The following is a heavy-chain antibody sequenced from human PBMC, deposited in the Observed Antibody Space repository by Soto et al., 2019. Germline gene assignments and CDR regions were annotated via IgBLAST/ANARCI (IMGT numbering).Heavy chain of an antibody. J-gene: IGHJ6*02. CDR2: IIPIFGTA. CDR3: ARDDVDTAMPYGMDV. V-gene: IGHV1-69*12. D-gene: IGHD5-18*01. Sequence: QVQLVQSGAEVKKPGSSVKVSCKASGGTFSSYAISWVRQAPGQGLEWMGGIIPIFGTANYAQKFQGRVRMTAVESTSIADMVLSSLRSEDTAVYYCARDDVDTAMPYGMDVWGHGATVTVSS. CDR1: GGTFSSYA.